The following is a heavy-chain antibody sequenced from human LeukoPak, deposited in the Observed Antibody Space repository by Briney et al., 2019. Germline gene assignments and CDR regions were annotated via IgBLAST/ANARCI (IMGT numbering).Heavy chain of an antibody. CDR1: GYTLTELS. CDR3: ATAPERGYSYGYYYYGTDV. D-gene: IGHD5-18*01. J-gene: IGHJ6*02. V-gene: IGHV1-24*01. Sequence: GASVKVSCKVSGYTLTELSMHWVRQAPGKGLEWMGGFDPEDGETIYAQKFQGRVTMTEDASTDTAYMELSSLRSEDTAVYYCATAPERGYSYGYYYYGTDVWGQGTTVTVSS. CDR2: FDPEDGET.